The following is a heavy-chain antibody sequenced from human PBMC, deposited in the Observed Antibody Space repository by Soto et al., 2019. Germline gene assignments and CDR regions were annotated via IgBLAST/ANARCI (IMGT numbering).Heavy chain of an antibody. Sequence: VKVSCKASGYTFTSYYMHWVRQAPGQGLEWMGIINPSGGSTSYAQKFQGRVTMTRDTSTSTVYMELSSLRSEDTAVYYCARASIDSYYDFWSGYYNRYYYYYYMDVWGKGTTVTVSS. CDR2: INPSGGST. CDR1: GYTFTSYY. J-gene: IGHJ6*03. V-gene: IGHV1-46*03. CDR3: ARASIDSYYDFWSGYYNRYYYYYYMDV. D-gene: IGHD3-3*01.